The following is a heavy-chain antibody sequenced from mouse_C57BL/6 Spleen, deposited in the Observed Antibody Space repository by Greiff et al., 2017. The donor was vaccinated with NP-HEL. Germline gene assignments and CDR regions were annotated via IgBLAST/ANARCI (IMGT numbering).Heavy chain of an antibody. V-gene: IGHV1-52*01. D-gene: IGHD1-1*01. CDR1: GYTFTSYW. Sequence: QVQLKQPGAELVRPGSSVKLSCKASGYTFTSYWMHWVKQRPIQGLEWIGNIDPSDSETHYNQKFKDKATLTVDKSSSTAYMQLSSLTSEDSAVYYCARDTTVVARRYFDVWGTGTTVTVSS. CDR3: ARDTTVVARRYFDV. J-gene: IGHJ1*03. CDR2: IDPSDSET.